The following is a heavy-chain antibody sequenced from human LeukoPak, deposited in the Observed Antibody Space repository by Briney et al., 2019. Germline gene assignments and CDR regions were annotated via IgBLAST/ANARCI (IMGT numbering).Heavy chain of an antibody. Sequence: SETLSLTCTVSGGSIRSYYWSWIRQPPGKGLEWIGYVFHTGDTNYNPSLKSRGTISADTSKNQFSLKLSSVTAADTAVYYCARHGGSYSFDYWGQGTLVTVSS. D-gene: IGHD1-26*01. CDR3: ARHGGSYSFDY. CDR1: GGSIRSYY. V-gene: IGHV4-59*08. J-gene: IGHJ4*02. CDR2: VFHTGDT.